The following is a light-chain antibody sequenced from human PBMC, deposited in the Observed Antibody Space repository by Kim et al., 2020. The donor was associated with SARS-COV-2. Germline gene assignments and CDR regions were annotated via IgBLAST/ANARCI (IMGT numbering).Light chain of an antibody. Sequence: RVTISCTGTSTNVGAGYDVNWYQRLPGSASKVLIYTNANRPSGVPERFSGSKSVASASLVISGLQTEDEGDYYCQSYDDSLRGSIFGGGTKVTVL. CDR3: QSYDDSLRGSI. CDR1: STNVGAGYD. CDR2: TNA. V-gene: IGLV1-40*03. J-gene: IGLJ6*01.